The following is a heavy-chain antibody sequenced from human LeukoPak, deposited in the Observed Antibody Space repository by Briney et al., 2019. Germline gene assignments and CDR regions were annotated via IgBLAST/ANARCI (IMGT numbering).Heavy chain of an antibody. Sequence: ASVKVSCKASGYTFTAHYIHWVRQAPGQGPEWMGWINPNNGDTMYVQKLQGRVTMTTDTSTSTAYMELRSLRSDDTAVYYCARARRPGISVAGTGFPDYWGQGTLVTVSS. D-gene: IGHD6-19*01. J-gene: IGHJ4*02. CDR2: INPNNGDT. CDR1: GYTFTAHY. CDR3: ARARRPGISVAGTGFPDY. V-gene: IGHV1-18*04.